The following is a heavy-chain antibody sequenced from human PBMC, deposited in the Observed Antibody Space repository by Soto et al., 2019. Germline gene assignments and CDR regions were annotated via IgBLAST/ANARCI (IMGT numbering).Heavy chain of an antibody. CDR2: IIPILGIA. CDR1: GGTFSSYT. V-gene: IGHV1-69*02. D-gene: IGHD5-18*01. Sequence: QVQLVQSGAEVKKPGSSVKVSCKASGGTFSSYTISWVRQAPGQGLEWMGRIIPILGIANYAQKFQGRVTITADKSTSTAYMELSSLRSDDTAVYYCASHVDTAGGLLDYWGQGTLVTVSS. CDR3: ASHVDTAGGLLDY. J-gene: IGHJ4*02.